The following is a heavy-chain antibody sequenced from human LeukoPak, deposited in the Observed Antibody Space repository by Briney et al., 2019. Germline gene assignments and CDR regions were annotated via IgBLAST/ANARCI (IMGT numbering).Heavy chain of an antibody. CDR2: ISSSGGST. Sequence: GGSLRLSCAASGFTFSSYAMNWVRQAPGKGLEYVSAISSSGGSTYYANSVKGRFTISRDNSKNTLYLQMSSLRAEDMAVYYYARSDSGSHDYWGERGQVTVSS. V-gene: IGHV3-64*01. J-gene: IGHJ4*02. CDR1: GFTFSSYA. CDR3: ARSDSGSHDY. D-gene: IGHD1-26*01.